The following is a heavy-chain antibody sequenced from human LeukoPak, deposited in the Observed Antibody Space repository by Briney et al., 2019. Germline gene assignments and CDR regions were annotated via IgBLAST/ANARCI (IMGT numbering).Heavy chain of an antibody. CDR2: IYYSGST. CDR3: ARGVNDYSNLYFDY. CDR1: GGSISSGGYY. V-gene: IGHV4-31*03. Sequence: SETLSLTCTVSGGSISSGGYYWSWIRQHPGKGLEWIGYIYYSGSTYYNPSLKSRVTISVDTSKNQFSLKLSSVTAADTAVYYCARGVNDYSNLYFDYWGQGTLVTVSS. J-gene: IGHJ4*02. D-gene: IGHD4-11*01.